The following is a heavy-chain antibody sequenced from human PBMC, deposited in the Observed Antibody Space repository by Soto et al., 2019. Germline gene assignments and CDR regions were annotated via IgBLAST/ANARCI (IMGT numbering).Heavy chain of an antibody. CDR1: GCSISSSSYY. J-gene: IGHJ6*03. CDR2: IYYSGST. D-gene: IGHD3-3*01. CDR3: ARLVFWSGYYNDYYYMDV. Sequence: SETLSLTCTVSGCSISSSSYYWGWIRQPPGKGLEWIGSIYYSGSTYYNPSLKSRVTISVDTSKNQFSLKLSSVTAADTAVYYCARLVFWSGYYNDYYYMDVWGKGTTVTVSS. V-gene: IGHV4-39*01.